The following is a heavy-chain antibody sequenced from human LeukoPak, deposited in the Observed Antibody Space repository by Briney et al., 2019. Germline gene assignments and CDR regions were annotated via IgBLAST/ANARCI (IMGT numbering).Heavy chain of an antibody. J-gene: IGHJ6*03. CDR2: ISRSGSTK. V-gene: IGHV3-11*01. D-gene: IGHD2-15*01. CDR3: ARVLRYCSGGNCYSGGLGYMDV. Sequence: PGGSLRLSCAASGFTFSDYNMRWIRQASGKGLEWVSSISRSGSTKYYADSVKGRFTISRDNAKNSLFLQMNSLRAEDTAVYYCARVLRYCSGGNCYSGGLGYMDVWGKGTTVTISS. CDR1: GFTFSDYN.